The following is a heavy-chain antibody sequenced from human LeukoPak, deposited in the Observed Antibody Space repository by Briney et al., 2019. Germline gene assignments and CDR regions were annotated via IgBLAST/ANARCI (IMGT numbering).Heavy chain of an antibody. Sequence: ASVKVSCKASGYTFTTYYMHWVRQAPGQGLEWMGIINPSGGSATYAQKFQGRVTMTRDTSTSTVYMELSSLRSEDTAVYYCARDSSSSSFDYWGQGTLVTVSS. D-gene: IGHD6-6*01. CDR1: GYTFTTYY. V-gene: IGHV1-46*01. J-gene: IGHJ4*02. CDR2: INPSGGSA. CDR3: ARDSSSSSFDY.